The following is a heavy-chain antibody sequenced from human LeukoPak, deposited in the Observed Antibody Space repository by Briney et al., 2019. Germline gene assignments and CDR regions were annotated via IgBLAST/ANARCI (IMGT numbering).Heavy chain of an antibody. D-gene: IGHD6-19*01. Sequence: SETLSLTCTVSGYSISSGYYWGWIRQPPGKGLEWIGSIYHSGSTYYNPSLKSRVTISVDTSKNQFSLKLSSVTAADTAVYYCARHSRWLVTKPPNWFDPWGQGTLVTVSS. CDR1: GYSISSGYY. CDR3: ARHSRWLVTKPPNWFDP. V-gene: IGHV4-38-2*02. J-gene: IGHJ5*02. CDR2: IYHSGST.